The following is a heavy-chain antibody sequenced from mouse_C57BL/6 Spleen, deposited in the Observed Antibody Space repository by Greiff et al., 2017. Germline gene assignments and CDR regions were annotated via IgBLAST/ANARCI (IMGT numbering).Heavy chain of an antibody. CDR3: ARWGYYGSSYGAWFAY. D-gene: IGHD1-1*01. Sequence: EVQLQQSGPELVKPGASVKISCKASGYTFTDYYMNWVKQSHGKSLEWIGDINPNNGGTSYNQKFKGKATLTVDKSSSTAYMELRSLTSEDSAVYYCARWGYYGSSYGAWFAYWGQGTLVTVSA. V-gene: IGHV1-26*01. CDR1: GYTFTDYY. CDR2: INPNNGGT. J-gene: IGHJ3*01.